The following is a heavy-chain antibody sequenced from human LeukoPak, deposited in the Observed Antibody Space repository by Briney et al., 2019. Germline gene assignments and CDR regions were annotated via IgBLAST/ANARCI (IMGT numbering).Heavy chain of an antibody. Sequence: ASVKVSCKASGYTFTGYYMHWVRQAPGQGLEWMGWINPNSGGTNYAQKFQGRVTMTRDTSISTAYMELSRLRSDDTAVYYCASETGYSYGFGFDYWGQGTLVTVSS. CDR2: INPNSGGT. J-gene: IGHJ4*02. CDR3: ASETGYSYGFGFDY. D-gene: IGHD5-18*01. V-gene: IGHV1-2*02. CDR1: GYTFTGYY.